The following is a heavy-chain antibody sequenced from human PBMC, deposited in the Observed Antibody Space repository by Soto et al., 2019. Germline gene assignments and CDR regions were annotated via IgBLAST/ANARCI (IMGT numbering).Heavy chain of an antibody. CDR1: GYSFTSYW. D-gene: IGHD5-12*01. CDR2: IYPGDSDT. Sequence: GESLKISCKGSGYSFTSYWIGWVRQMPGKGLEWMGIIYPGDSDTRYSPSFQGQVTISADKSISTACLQWSSLKASDTAMYYCPRDLHSGYDRYYYYLGMDVLVHWTTVIVA. V-gene: IGHV5-51*01. CDR3: PRDLHSGYDRYYYYLGMDV. J-gene: IGHJ6*02.